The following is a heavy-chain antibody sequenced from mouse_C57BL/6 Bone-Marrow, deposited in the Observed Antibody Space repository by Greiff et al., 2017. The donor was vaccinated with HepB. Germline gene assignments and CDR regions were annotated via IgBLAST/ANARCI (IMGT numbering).Heavy chain of an antibody. J-gene: IGHJ3*01. V-gene: IGHV2-3*01. CDR3: AKPGDWGYYDYDGFAY. CDR1: GFSLTSYG. Sequence: VKLMESGPGLVAPSQSLSITCTVSGFSLTSYGVSWVRQPPGKGLEWLGVIWGDGSTNYHSDLISRLSISKDNSKSQVFLKLNSLQTDDTATYYCAKPGDWGYYDYDGFAYWGQGTLVTVSA. D-gene: IGHD2-4*01. CDR2: IWGDGST.